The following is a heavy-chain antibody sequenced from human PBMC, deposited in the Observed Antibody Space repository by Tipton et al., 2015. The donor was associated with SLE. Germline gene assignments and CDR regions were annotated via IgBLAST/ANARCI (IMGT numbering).Heavy chain of an antibody. V-gene: IGHV3-21*01. CDR2: ISSRSSYI. CDR1: GFTFSSYS. J-gene: IGHJ2*01. Sequence: GSLRLSCAASGFTFSSYSMNWVRQAPGKGLEWVSSISSRSSYIYYADSVKGRFTISRDNAKNSLYLQMNSLRAEDTAVYYCAGGYCSTTSCSYWYFDLWGRGTLVSVPS. CDR3: AGGYCSTTSCSYWYFDL. D-gene: IGHD2-2*01.